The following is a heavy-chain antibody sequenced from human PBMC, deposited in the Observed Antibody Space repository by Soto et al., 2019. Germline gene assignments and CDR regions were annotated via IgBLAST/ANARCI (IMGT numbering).Heavy chain of an antibody. CDR3: AKSPGGSYYYMDV. CDR1: GFTFSSYA. V-gene: IGHV3-23*01. D-gene: IGHD3-16*01. J-gene: IGHJ6*03. Sequence: LSLTCAASGFTFSSYAMSWVRQAPGKGLEWVSAISGSGGSTYYADSVKGRFTISRDNSKNTLYLQMNSLRAEDTAVYYCAKSPGGSYYYMDVWGKGTTVTVSS. CDR2: ISGSGGST.